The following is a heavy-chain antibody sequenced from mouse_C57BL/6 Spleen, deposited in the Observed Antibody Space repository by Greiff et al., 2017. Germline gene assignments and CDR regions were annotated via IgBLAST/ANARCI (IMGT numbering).Heavy chain of an antibody. J-gene: IGHJ3*01. V-gene: IGHV1-82*01. Sequence: QVQLKQSGPELVKPGASVKISCKASGYAFSSSWMNWVKQRPGKGLEWIGRIYPGDGDTNYNGKFKGKATLTADKSSSTAYMQLSSLTSADSAVYFCASYYDFSFAYWGQGTLVTVSA. CDR1: GYAFSSSW. CDR3: ASYYDFSFAY. CDR2: IYPGDGDT. D-gene: IGHD2-4*01.